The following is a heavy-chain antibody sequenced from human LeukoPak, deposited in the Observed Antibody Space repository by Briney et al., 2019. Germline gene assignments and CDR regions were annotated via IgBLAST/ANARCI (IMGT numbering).Heavy chain of an antibody. CDR3: ATGNGDYYYFDY. Sequence: ASVKVSCKVSGYTLTELSMHWVRQAPGKGLEWMGGFDPEDGETIYAQKFQGRVTMTEDTSTDTAYMELSSLRSEDTAVYYCATGNGDYYYFDYWGQGTLVTVSS. CDR1: GYTLTELS. CDR2: FDPEDGET. J-gene: IGHJ4*02. D-gene: IGHD4-17*01. V-gene: IGHV1-24*01.